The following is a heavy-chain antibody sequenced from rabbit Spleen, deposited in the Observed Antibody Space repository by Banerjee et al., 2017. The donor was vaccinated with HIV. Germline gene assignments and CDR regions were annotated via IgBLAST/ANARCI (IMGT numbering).Heavy chain of an antibody. CDR3: VRDLGYDDYSEKGYFNL. V-gene: IGHV1S7*01. CDR2: IDPIFGRT. J-gene: IGHJ4*01. Sequence: QLTESGGGLVQPGGSLKLSCKASGFTISSSYWMSWVRQAPGKGLEWIGYIDPIFGRTYYASWVNGRFTISSHNAQNTLYLQLNSLTAADTATYFCVRDLGYDDYSEKGYFNLWGPGTLVTVS. CDR1: GFTISSSY. D-gene: IGHD2-1*01.